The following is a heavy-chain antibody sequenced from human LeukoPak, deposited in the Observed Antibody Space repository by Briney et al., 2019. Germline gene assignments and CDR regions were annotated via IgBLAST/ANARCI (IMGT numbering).Heavy chain of an antibody. CDR3: ARTRSSSSSWYGQFDY. V-gene: IGHV1-18*01. J-gene: IGHJ4*02. CDR1: GYTFTNYG. D-gene: IGHD6-13*01. CDR2: IGAYSGNT. Sequence: PGASVKVSCQGSGYTFTNYGITWVRQAPGQGLEWMGWIGAYSGNTENAQKFQGRVTMTTDTSTSTAYMELRSLTSDDTAVYYCARTRSSSSSWYGQFDYWGQGTLVTVSS.